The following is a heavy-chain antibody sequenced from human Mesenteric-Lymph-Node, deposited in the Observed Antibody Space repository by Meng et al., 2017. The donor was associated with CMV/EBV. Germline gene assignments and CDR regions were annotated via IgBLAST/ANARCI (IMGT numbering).Heavy chain of an antibody. D-gene: IGHD1-26*01. Sequence: ASVKVSCKASGYTFIGYYMHWVRQAPGQGLEWMGWINPNSGGTNYAQKFQGRVTMTRDTSISTVYMELSSLKTDDTAVYYCARRQWDLRNALDIWGQGTEVTVSS. V-gene: IGHV1-2*02. CDR1: GYTFIGYY. CDR3: ARRQWDLRNALDI. J-gene: IGHJ3*02. CDR2: INPNSGGT.